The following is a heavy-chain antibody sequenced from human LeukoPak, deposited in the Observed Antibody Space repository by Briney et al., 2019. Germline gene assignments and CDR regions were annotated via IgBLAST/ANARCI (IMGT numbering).Heavy chain of an antibody. Sequence: PSETLSLTCTVSGGSISSRSYYWGWIRQPPGKGLEWIGYISYTGSTTYNSSLKSRVTISLDTSQNQFSLKLTSVTPADTAVYYCARTAKYYYGSETYYFFDYWGQGTLVTVSS. CDR2: ISYTGST. D-gene: IGHD3-10*01. V-gene: IGHV4-61*05. CDR3: ARTAKYYYGSETYYFFDY. CDR1: GGSISSRSYY. J-gene: IGHJ4*02.